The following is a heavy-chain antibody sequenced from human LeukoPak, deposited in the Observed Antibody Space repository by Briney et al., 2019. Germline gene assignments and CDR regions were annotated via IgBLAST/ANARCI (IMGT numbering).Heavy chain of an antibody. CDR2: ISAYNGNT. V-gene: IGHV1-18*01. J-gene: IGHJ4*02. CDR3: ARDAIPPQYYDFRSDYYHYFDY. Sequence: GASVKVSCKASGYIFTSYGINWVRQAPGQGLEWMGWISAYNGNTNYAQKLQGRVTMTTDTFTTTAYMELTSLRSDDTAVYYCARDAIPPQYYDFRSDYYHYFDYWGQGTLVTVSS. D-gene: IGHD3-3*01. CDR1: GYIFTSYG.